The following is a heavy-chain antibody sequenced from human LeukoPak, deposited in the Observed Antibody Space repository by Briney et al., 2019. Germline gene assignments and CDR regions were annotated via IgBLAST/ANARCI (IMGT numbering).Heavy chain of an antibody. CDR2: INHSGST. V-gene: IGHV4-34*01. J-gene: IGHJ5*02. CDR1: GGSFSGYY. D-gene: IGHD2-2*01. Sequence: PSETLSLTCAVYGGSFSGYYWSWIRQPPGKGLEWIGEINHSGSTYYNPSLKSRVTISVDRSKNQFSLKLSSVTAADTAVYYCARVVSPTDWFDPWGQGTLVTVPS. CDR3: ARVVSPTDWFDP.